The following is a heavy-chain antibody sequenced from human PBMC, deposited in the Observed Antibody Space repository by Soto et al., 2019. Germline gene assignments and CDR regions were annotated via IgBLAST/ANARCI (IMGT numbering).Heavy chain of an antibody. CDR1: GFTFSSYG. J-gene: IGHJ4*02. Sequence: WGSLRLSCAASGFTFSSYGMHWVRQAPGKGLEWVAVISYDGSNKYYADSVKGRFTISRDNSKNTLYLQMNSLRAEDTAVYYCAKDSDTAIDYWGQGTLVTVSS. CDR3: AKDSDTAIDY. D-gene: IGHD5-18*01. V-gene: IGHV3-30*18. CDR2: ISYDGSNK.